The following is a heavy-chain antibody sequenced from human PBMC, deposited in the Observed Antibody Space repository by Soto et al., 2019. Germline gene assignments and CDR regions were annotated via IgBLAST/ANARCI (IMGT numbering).Heavy chain of an antibody. CDR1: GFTVSSNY. CDR3: ARGQDGSGSYLMGSYYYYYMDV. CDR2: IYSGGST. Sequence: EVQLVESGGGLVQPGGSLRLSCAASGFTVSSNYMSWVRQAPGKGLEWVSVIYSGGSTYYADSVKGRFTISRGNSKNTLYLQMNSLRAEDTAVYYCARGQDGSGSYLMGSYYYYYMDVWGKGTTVTVSS. D-gene: IGHD3-10*01. J-gene: IGHJ6*03. V-gene: IGHV3-66*01.